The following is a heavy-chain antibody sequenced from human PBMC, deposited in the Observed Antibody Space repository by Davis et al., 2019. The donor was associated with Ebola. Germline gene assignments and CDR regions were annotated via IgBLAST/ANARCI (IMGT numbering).Heavy chain of an antibody. CDR3: ARMIGPPYWYFDL. V-gene: IGHV3-30*03. Sequence: GESLKISCAASGFTFSSYGMHWVRQAPGKGLEWVAVISYDGSNKYYADSVKGRFTISRDNSKNTLYLQMNSLRAEDTAVYYCARMIGPPYWYFDLWGRGTLVTVSS. CDR2: ISYDGSNK. J-gene: IGHJ2*01. CDR1: GFTFSSYG. D-gene: IGHD3-22*01.